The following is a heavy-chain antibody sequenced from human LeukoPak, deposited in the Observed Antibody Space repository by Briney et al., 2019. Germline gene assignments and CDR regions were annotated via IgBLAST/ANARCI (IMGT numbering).Heavy chain of an antibody. Sequence: GGSLRLSCAASGFSFSDFYMSWIRQAPGMGLEWISYIGTRSNPIYYADSVKGRFTISRDDAKNSLYLQMNSPRDEDTAVYFCAREARGSGRDFDYWGQGILVTVSS. CDR1: GFSFSDFY. D-gene: IGHD1-26*01. CDR3: AREARGSGRDFDY. V-gene: IGHV3-11*01. J-gene: IGHJ4*02. CDR2: IGTRSNPI.